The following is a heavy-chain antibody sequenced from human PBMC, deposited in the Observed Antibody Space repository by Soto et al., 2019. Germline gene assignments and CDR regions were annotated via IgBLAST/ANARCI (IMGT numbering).Heavy chain of an antibody. V-gene: IGHV4-39*01. CDR2: IYYSGST. CDR1: GGSISSSSYY. CDR3: ARHDLTVTTPKYWYFDL. D-gene: IGHD4-17*01. J-gene: IGHJ2*01. Sequence: QLQLQESGPGLVKPSETLSLTCTVSGGSISSSSYYWGWIRQPPGKGLEWIGSIYYSGSTYYNPSLKSRVTISVDTSKNQFSLKLSSVTAADTAVYYCARHDLTVTTPKYWYFDLWGRGTLVTVSS.